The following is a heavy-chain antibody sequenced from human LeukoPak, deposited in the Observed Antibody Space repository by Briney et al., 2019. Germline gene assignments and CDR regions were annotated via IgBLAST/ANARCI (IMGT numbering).Heavy chain of an antibody. V-gene: IGHV3-7*01. CDR1: GFTFSSYW. Sequence: GGSLRLSCAASGFTFSSYWMSWVRQAPGKGLEWVANIKQDGSEKYYVDSVKGRFTISRDNAKNSVYLQMNSLRAEDTAVYYGASPLLDYYDSSGYSSQIDYWGRGTLVTVSS. CDR2: IKQDGSEK. CDR3: ASPLLDYYDSSGYSSQIDY. J-gene: IGHJ4*02. D-gene: IGHD3-22*01.